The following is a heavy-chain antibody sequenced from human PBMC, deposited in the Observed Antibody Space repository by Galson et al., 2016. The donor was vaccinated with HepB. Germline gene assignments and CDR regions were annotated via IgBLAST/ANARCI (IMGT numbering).Heavy chain of an antibody. J-gene: IGHJ5*02. CDR2: INPRGGKT. CDR3: AREVPNLVLGDHPPMVFDP. D-gene: IGHD2-8*02. CDR1: GYTFSSYY. Sequence: SVKVSCKASGYTFSSYYIHWLRQAPGRGPEWMGVINPRGGKTSYPQTFQGRVSMTRDTSTSTVHMELSNLTSEDTAVYYCAREVPNLVLGDHPPMVFDPWGPGTLVTVSS. V-gene: IGHV1-46*01.